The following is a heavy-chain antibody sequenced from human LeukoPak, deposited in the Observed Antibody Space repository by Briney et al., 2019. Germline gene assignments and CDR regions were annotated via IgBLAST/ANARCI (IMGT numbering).Heavy chain of an antibody. Sequence: ASVKVSCKASVGTFNSYAITWVRQAPGQGLEWMGGIIPIFGTAKYAQKFQGRVTITADVYTSTSFLELSSLTSEDTALYYCARSPWDSSAPDYWGQGTLVTVSS. V-gene: IGHV1-69*13. CDR2: IIPIFGTA. D-gene: IGHD3-22*01. J-gene: IGHJ4*02. CDR1: VGTFNSYA. CDR3: ARSPWDSSAPDY.